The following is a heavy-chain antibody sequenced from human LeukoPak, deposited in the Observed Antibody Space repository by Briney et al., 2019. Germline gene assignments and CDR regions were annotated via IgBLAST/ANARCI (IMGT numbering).Heavy chain of an antibody. Sequence: ASETLSLTCTVSGVSISSSNSYWGWIRQPPGKGLEWIGSIYYSGNTYYNASLKSQVSISIDTSKNQFSLRLTSVTAADTAVYYCARPYTSDYRGAFDIWGQGTMVTVSS. D-gene: IGHD6-19*01. V-gene: IGHV4-39*07. CDR3: ARPYTSDYRGAFDI. CDR1: GVSISSSNSY. CDR2: IYYSGNT. J-gene: IGHJ3*02.